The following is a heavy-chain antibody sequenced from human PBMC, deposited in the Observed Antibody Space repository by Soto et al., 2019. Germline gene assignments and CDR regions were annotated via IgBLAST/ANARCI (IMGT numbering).Heavy chain of an antibody. CDR2: INHSGST. V-gene: IGHV4-34*01. CDR3: AREGGYCSGGSCRIGYYYYYYMDV. Sequence: SETLSLTCAVYGGSFSGYYWSWIRQPPGKGLEWIGEINHSGSTNYNPSLKSRVTISVDTSKNQFSLKLSSVTAADTAVYYCAREGGYCSGGSCRIGYYYYYYMDVWDKGTTVTVSS. J-gene: IGHJ6*03. D-gene: IGHD2-15*01. CDR1: GGSFSGYY.